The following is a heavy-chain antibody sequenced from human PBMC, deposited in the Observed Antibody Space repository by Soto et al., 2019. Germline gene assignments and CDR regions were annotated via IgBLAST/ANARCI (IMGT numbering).Heavy chain of an antibody. CDR2: VSHDGRDK. CDR3: ATHGLYYEPPSPLDPPVAARYSVPASPHYRGLDV. J-gene: IGHJ6*02. CDR1: GFMFYGHD. Sequence: QGQLVESGGGVVQPGRSLRLSCVVPGFMFYGHDMHWVRQAPGKGLEWVASVSHDGRDKYYGDSVRGRFAVCRDRSQESVSLQMNSLGAEDTPVYYWATHGLYYEPPSPLDPPVAARYSVPASPHYRGLDVWGQGTTVTVSS. D-gene: IGHD3-16*01. V-gene: IGHV3-30*09.